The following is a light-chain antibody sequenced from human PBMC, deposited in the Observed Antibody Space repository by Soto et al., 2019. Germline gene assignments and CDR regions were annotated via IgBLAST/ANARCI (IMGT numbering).Light chain of an antibody. CDR2: DAS. CDR3: HQYDNSSQT. CDR1: HDIRDH. Sequence: IQMTQSPSSVSASVGDRVTLTCQASHDIRDHLNWYQQKPGKPPKLLIYDASNLQTGVPSRFSGSGSGTDFTFTISSLQPEDIATYFCHQYDNSSQTFGPGTKVDIK. V-gene: IGKV1-33*01. J-gene: IGKJ3*01.